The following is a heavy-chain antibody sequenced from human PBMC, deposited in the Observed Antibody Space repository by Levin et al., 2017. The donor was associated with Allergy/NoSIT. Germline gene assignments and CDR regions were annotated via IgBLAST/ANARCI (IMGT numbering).Heavy chain of an antibody. CDR1: GGSISSAYYH. CDR3: SRRGDP. V-gene: IGHV4-39*01. J-gene: IGHJ5*02. Sequence: PSETLSLTCTVSGGSISSAYYHWDWIRQPPGMGLEWIGSIYYTGTTYYNPSLESRVSISADKSRNQFSLNLSSVTAADTAVYYCSRRGDPWGQGTLVTVSS. CDR2: IYYTGTT.